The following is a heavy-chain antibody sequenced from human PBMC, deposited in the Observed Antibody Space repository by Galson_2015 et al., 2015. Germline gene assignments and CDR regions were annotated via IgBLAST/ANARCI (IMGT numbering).Heavy chain of an antibody. CDR2: IYPGNGNT. Sequence: SVKVSCKASGYTFTNYAVHWVRQAPGQRLEWMGWIYPGNGNTKYSQNFQGRVTITGDTFASTAYMELSSLRSEDTAVYYCARGIAVVPRLDGIDIWGQGTMVTVSS. D-gene: IGHD6-19*01. J-gene: IGHJ3*02. CDR3: ARGIAVVPRLDGIDI. CDR1: GYTFTNYA. V-gene: IGHV1-3*01.